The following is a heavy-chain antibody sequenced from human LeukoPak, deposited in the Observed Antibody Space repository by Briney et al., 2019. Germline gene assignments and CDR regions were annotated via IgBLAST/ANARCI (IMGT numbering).Heavy chain of an antibody. V-gene: IGHV3-30-3*01. CDR2: ISYDGSNK. Sequence: GGSLRLSCAASGFTFSSYAMHWVRQAPGKGLEWVAVISYDGSNKYYADSVKGRFTISRDNSKNTLYLQMNSLRAEDTAVYYCARDRNVDSGYDSLDYWGQGTLVTVSS. J-gene: IGHJ4*02. CDR1: GFTFSSYA. CDR3: ARDRNVDSGYDSLDY. D-gene: IGHD5-12*01.